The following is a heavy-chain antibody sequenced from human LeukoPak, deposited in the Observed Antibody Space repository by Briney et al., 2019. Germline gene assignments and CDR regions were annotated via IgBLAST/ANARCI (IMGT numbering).Heavy chain of an antibody. CDR1: GYTFLNHG. CDR3: ARAPRYSSGWYTGYFQH. CDR2: INPNSGGT. Sequence: ASVKVSCKASGYTFLNHGISWVRQAPGQGLEWMGWINPNSGGTNYAQKFQGRVTMTRDTSISTAYMELSRLRSDDTAVYYCARAPRYSSGWYTGYFQHWGQGTLVTVSS. D-gene: IGHD6-19*01. V-gene: IGHV1-2*02. J-gene: IGHJ1*01.